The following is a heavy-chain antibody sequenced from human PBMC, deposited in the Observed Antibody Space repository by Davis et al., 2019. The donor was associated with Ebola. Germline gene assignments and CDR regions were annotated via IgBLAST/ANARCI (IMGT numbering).Heavy chain of an antibody. CDR1: GGTFSSYA. J-gene: IGHJ6*02. Sequence: AASVKVSCKASGGTFSSYAISWVRQAPGQGLEWMGGIIPIFGTANYAQKFQGRVTITADKSTSTAYMELSSLRSEDTAVYYCARAGRSPVPSYYYYGMDVWGQGTTVTVSS. V-gene: IGHV1-69*06. D-gene: IGHD4-17*01. CDR3: ARAGRSPVPSYYYYGMDV. CDR2: IIPIFGTA.